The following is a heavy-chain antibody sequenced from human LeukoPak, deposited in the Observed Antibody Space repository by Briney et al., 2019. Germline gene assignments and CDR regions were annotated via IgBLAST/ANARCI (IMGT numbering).Heavy chain of an antibody. CDR2: INPSGGRT. Sequence: GASVKVSCKASGYTFTGYYMHWVRQAPGQGLEWMGIINPSGGRTNYAPKFQGRVTMTRDTATSTVYMELSSLRSEDTAVYYCVRDGEVIIKPAASFPHDAFDIWGQGTMVIVSS. V-gene: IGHV1-46*01. J-gene: IGHJ3*02. CDR1: GYTFTGYY. CDR3: VRDGEVIIKPAASFPHDAFDI. D-gene: IGHD3-10*01.